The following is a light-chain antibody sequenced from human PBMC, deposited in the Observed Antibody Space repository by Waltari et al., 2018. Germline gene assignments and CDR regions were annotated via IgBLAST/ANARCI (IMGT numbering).Light chain of an antibody. V-gene: IGKV3-20*01. CDR1: QSVSSS. J-gene: IGKJ2*01. Sequence: EIVLTQSPDTLSLSPGERATLSCRASQSVSSSLAWYQQKPGQAPRRLSDGASNRATGIPDRFSGSGSGTDFTLTISRLEPEDFVVYYCLQYLSSPHTFGQGTKLEIK. CDR3: LQYLSSPHT. CDR2: GAS.